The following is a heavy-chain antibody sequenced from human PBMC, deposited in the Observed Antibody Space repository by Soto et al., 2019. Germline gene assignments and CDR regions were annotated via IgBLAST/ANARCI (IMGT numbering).Heavy chain of an antibody. CDR1: GFTFSNSA. D-gene: IGHD2-21*02. V-gene: IGHV1-58*01. J-gene: IGHJ3*02. Sequence: QMQVVQSGPEVKKPGTSVKVSCKTSGFTFSNSAVQWVRQARGQRLEWMGWIVVGSGNANYAQKFRERITITRDMSTSTAHMEVSSLTSEDTAVYYCAAELYSGGNCCSFDIWGQGTMVPVSS. CDR2: IVVGSGNA. CDR3: AAELYSGGNCCSFDI.